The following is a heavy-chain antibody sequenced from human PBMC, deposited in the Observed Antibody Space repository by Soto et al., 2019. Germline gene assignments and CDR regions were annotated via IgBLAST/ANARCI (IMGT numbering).Heavy chain of an antibody. CDR3: ARGISYYDSSCYYYADWYFDL. CDR2: IYYSGST. J-gene: IGHJ2*01. D-gene: IGHD3-22*01. Sequence: QVQLQESGPGLVKPSETLSLTCTVSGGSISSYYWSWIRQPPGKGLEWIGYIYYSGSTNYNPSLKSRVTISVDTSKNQFSLKLSSVTAADTAVYYCARGISYYDSSCYYYADWYFDLWGRGTLVTVSS. CDR1: GGSISSYY. V-gene: IGHV4-59*01.